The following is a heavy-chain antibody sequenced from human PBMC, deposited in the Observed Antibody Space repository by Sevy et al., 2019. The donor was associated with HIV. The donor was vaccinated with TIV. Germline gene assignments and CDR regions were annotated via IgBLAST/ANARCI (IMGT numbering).Heavy chain of an antibody. D-gene: IGHD3-22*01. V-gene: IGHV3-23*01. CDR1: GFTFSNYA. CDR2: ISTSSSST. CDR3: ATDPDNVHYYDGSGSLFDN. J-gene: IGHJ4*02. Sequence: GGSLRLSCAASGFTFSNYAMGWVRQAPGKGPEWVSTISTSSSSTYYADSVKGRFTISRDNSKNTLSLQMNSLRTDDTAVYHGATDPDNVHYYDGSGSLFDNWGQGTLVTVSS.